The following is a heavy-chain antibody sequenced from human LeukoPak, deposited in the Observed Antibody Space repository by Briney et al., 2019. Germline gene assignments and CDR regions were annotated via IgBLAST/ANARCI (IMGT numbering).Heavy chain of an antibody. Sequence: SETLSLTCTVSGGPISSSSYYWGWIRQPPGKGLEWIGSIYYSGSTYYNPSLKSRVTISVDTSKNQFSLKLSSVTAADTAVYYCASSYRDYFDYWGQGTLVTVSS. CDR2: IYYSGST. CDR3: ASSYRDYFDY. CDR1: GGPISSSSYY. D-gene: IGHD3-16*02. V-gene: IGHV4-39*01. J-gene: IGHJ4*02.